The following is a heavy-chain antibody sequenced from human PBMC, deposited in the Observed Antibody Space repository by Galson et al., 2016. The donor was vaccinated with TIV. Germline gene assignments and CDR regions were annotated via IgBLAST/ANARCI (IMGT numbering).Heavy chain of an antibody. V-gene: IGHV4-4*07. CDR1: GASVGSVFY. D-gene: IGHD5-18*01. J-gene: IGHJ4*02. CDR2: VYPSGNT. CDR3: AKEGYSYRLS. Sequence: ETLSLTCTFSGASVGSVFYWAWIRQPAGKGLEWIGRVYPSGNTNYSPSLKSRVTMSLDTSKNQFSLNLMSVTAADTAVYYCAKEGYSYRLSWGQGILVTVSS.